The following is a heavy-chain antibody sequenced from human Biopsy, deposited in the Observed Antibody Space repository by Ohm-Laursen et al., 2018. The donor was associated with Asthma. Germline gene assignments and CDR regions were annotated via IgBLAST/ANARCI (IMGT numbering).Heavy chain of an antibody. J-gene: IGHJ4*02. CDR3: ARHWDWGSFFDY. D-gene: IGHD7-27*01. CDR1: GGSMSSSSYY. V-gene: IGHV4-39*01. Sequence: GTLSLTCTVSGGSMSSSSYYWGWIRQPPGKGLEWMGSISYTGSAYHNPSLKTRVTISVDTSKSHFSLKLSSVTAADTAVYYCARHWDWGSFFDYWGQGTPVTASS. CDR2: ISYTGSA.